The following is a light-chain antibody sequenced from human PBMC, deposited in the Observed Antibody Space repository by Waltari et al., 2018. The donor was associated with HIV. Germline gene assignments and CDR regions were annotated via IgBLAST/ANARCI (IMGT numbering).Light chain of an antibody. J-gene: IGLJ2*01. CDR2: GNR. V-gene: IGLV1-40*01. CDR3: QSYDSSLRGSV. Sequence: QSVLTQPPSVSGAPGQRVTFSCTGSSSNIGAGYAVHWYQQLPGTPPNRLSYGNRKRHAGVPDRFSVAKSGKSASLAITGRQAEDEADYYCQSYDSSLRGSVFGGGTKLTVL. CDR1: SSNIGAGYA.